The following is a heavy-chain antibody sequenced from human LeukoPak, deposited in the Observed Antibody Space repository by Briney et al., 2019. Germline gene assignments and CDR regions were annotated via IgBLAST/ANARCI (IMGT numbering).Heavy chain of an antibody. CDR3: AKGGKWDVTPFDY. V-gene: IGHV3-48*01. D-gene: IGHD1-26*01. CDR1: GFTFNSYS. Sequence: GGSLRLSCAASGFTFNSYSMNWVRQAPGKGLEWVSYVSSVSSSTYYADSVKGRFTISRDNAKNTLYLQVNSLRAEDTAVYYCAKGGKWDVTPFDYWGQGTLVTVSS. J-gene: IGHJ4*02. CDR2: VSSVSSST.